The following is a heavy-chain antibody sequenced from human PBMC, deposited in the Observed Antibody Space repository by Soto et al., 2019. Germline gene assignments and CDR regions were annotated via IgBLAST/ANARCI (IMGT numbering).Heavy chain of an antibody. CDR3: ARDSPGGGYYYGMDV. Sequence: QGQLEQSGAEVRRPGSSVKVSCKASGGSFSSYSISWVRQAPGHGLEWMGRIVPVLGTANSAQKFQGRVAFSADVSTATAYMELRSLRSDDTAIYFCARDSPGGGYYYGMDVWAKGPPSSSP. CDR1: GGSFSSYS. D-gene: IGHD3-16*01. J-gene: IGHJ6*02. V-gene: IGHV1-69*01. CDR2: IVPVLGTA.